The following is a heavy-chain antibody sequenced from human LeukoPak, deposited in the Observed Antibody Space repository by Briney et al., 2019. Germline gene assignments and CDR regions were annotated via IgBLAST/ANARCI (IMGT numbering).Heavy chain of an antibody. CDR2: ISSSSSTI. V-gene: IGHV3-48*01. D-gene: IGHD3-10*01. Sequence: GGSLRLFCAASGFTFSSYSMNWVRQAPGKGLEWVSYISSSSSTIYYADSVKGRFTISRDNAKNSLYLQMNSLGAEDTAVYYCARVAETMVRGVITYYFDYWGQGTLVTVSS. CDR1: GFTFSSYS. J-gene: IGHJ4*02. CDR3: ARVAETMVRGVITYYFDY.